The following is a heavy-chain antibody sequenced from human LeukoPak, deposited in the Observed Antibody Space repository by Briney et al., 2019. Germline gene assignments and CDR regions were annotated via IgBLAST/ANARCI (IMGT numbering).Heavy chain of an antibody. CDR1: GGSTSSSNYY. CDR2: IHYSGNT. D-gene: IGHD3-3*01. V-gene: IGHV4-39*01. J-gene: IGHJ4*02. CDR3: ARLGAGPTYYDFWSGYSSFYFDY. Sequence: SETLSLTCTVSGGSTSSSNYYWGWIRQPPGKGLEWIGGIHYSGNTYYIPSLKSRVTISVDTSKNQFSLKLSSVTAADTAVYYCARLGAGPTYYDFWSGYSSFYFDYWGQGTLVTVSS.